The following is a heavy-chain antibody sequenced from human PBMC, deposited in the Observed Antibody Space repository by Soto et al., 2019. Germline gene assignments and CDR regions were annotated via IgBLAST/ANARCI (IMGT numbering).Heavy chain of an antibody. CDR1: GFTFNNYA. CDR2: IISSGDT. CDR3: AMDAPGVYPFDY. Sequence: EVQLLESGGGLVQPGGSLRLSCEASGFTFNNYAMSWVRQAPGKGLEWISVIISSGDTYYANSVKGRLTTSRDNSQNTLYLQMSSLRAEDTGMCFCAMDAPGVYPFDYWGRGNLVTVSS. J-gene: IGHJ4*02. V-gene: IGHV3-23*01. D-gene: IGHD7-27*01.